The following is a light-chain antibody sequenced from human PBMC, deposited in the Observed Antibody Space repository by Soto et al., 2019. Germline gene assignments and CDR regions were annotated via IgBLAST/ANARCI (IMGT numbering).Light chain of an antibody. CDR3: LQHNSDPLT. V-gene: IGKV1-17*02. Sequence: DIQMTQSPSSLSASVGDRVTITCRASQGIRNDLHWYQQKPGKAPKRLIYAASSLQSGVPSRFSGSGSGTEFTPTLSNRQPKDFAIYYCLQHNSDPLTWGGGTRVEIK. CDR1: QGIRND. J-gene: IGKJ4*01. CDR2: AAS.